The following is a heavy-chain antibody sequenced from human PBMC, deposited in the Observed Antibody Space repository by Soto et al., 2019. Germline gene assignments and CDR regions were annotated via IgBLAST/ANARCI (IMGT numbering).Heavy chain of an antibody. CDR2: ISGSGGST. V-gene: IGHV3-23*01. CDR1: GFTFTSYA. CDR3: ARGPVSGGWASYSFDY. Sequence: EVQLLEYGGGLVQPGGSLRLSCADSGFTFTSYAMYWVLQAPGKGLEWVSVISGSGGSTYYADSVKGRCTISRDNFKNTLYLQMHSLRAEDTAVFYCARGPVSGGWASYSFDYWGQGTLVTVSS. J-gene: IGHJ4*02. D-gene: IGHD6-19*01.